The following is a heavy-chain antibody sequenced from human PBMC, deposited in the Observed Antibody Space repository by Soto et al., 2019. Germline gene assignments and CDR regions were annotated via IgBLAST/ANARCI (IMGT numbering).Heavy chain of an antibody. Sequence: SETLPLTCSVSGGSVTNGLSSWNWIPQSPGKGLESIAYIDHSGGTYYNPSLRSRVTISVDRSENQFSLKLSSVTAADTAVYYCVRESAASGPNWFDTWGPGTLVTVSS. CDR2: IDHSGGT. D-gene: IGHD6-13*01. J-gene: IGHJ5*02. V-gene: IGHV4-30-2*06. CDR3: VRESAASGPNWFDT. CDR1: GGSVTNGLSS.